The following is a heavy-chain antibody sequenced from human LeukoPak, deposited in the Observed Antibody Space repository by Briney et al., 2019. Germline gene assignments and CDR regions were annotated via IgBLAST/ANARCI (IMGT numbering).Heavy chain of an antibody. CDR3: ARDHYCSGGSCYSDY. CDR1: GGSISSYY. J-gene: IGHJ4*02. CDR2: IYTSGST. V-gene: IGHV4-4*07. D-gene: IGHD2-15*01. Sequence: SEXXXXTCTVSGGSISSYYWSWLRQPAGKGLEWIGRIYTSGSTNYNPSLKSRVTMSVDTSKNQFSLKLSSVTAADTAVYYCARDHYCSGGSCYSDYWGQGTLVTVSS.